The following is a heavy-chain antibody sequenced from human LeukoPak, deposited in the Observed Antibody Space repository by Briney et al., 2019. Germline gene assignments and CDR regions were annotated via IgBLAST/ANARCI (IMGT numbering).Heavy chain of an antibody. Sequence: SETLSLTCTVSGGSISSSSYYWGWIRQPPGKGWEWIGSIYSSGSPYYNPSLKSRVTISVDTSKNQFSLKLSSVTAADTAVYYCARGLVVAIDSWGQGTLVTVSS. D-gene: IGHD2-15*01. CDR3: ARGLVVAIDS. J-gene: IGHJ4*02. V-gene: IGHV4-39*07. CDR2: IYSSGSP. CDR1: GGSISSSSYY.